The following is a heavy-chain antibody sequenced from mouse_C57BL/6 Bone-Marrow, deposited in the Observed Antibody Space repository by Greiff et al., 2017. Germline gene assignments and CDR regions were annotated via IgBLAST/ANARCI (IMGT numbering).Heavy chain of an antibody. D-gene: IGHD2-1*01. Sequence: EVKLQESGPGLVKPSQSLSLTCSVTGYSITSGYYWNWIRQFPGNKLEWMGYISYDGSNNYNPSLKNRISITRDTSKNQFFLKLNSVTTEDTATYYCARGWGNYDDYFDYWGQGTTLTVSS. CDR3: ARGWGNYDDYFDY. V-gene: IGHV3-6*01. J-gene: IGHJ2*01. CDR2: ISYDGSN. CDR1: GYSITSGYY.